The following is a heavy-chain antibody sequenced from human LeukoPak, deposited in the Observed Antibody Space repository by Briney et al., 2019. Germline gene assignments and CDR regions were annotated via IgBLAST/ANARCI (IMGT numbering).Heavy chain of an antibody. CDR1: GFTFSSFS. CDR2: ISHDGSHK. D-gene: IGHD4-23*01. V-gene: IGHV3-30*04. CDR3: ARDPNRLADYGGDYFDH. Sequence: GGSLRLSCVASGFTFSSFSMHWVRQAPGNGLEWVAVISHDGSHKSYADSVRGRFTISRDNSKNTLSLQMNTLRPEDTALFYCARDPNRLADYGGDYFDHWGREPWSPSPQ. J-gene: IGHJ4*02.